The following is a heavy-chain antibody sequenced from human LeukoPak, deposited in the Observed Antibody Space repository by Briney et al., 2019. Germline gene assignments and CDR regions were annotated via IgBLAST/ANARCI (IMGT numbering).Heavy chain of an antibody. CDR2: IYYNGRT. Sequence: SETLSLTCTVSGGSISSYYWSWLRQPPGKGLEWIGYIYYNGRTNYNPSLKSRVTISVDTSKNQFSLKLSSVTAADTAVYYCARVDTAMGYYYYYYMDVWGKGTTVTVSS. CDR3: ARVDTAMGYYYYYYMDV. CDR1: GGSISSYY. D-gene: IGHD5-18*01. J-gene: IGHJ6*03. V-gene: IGHV4-59*01.